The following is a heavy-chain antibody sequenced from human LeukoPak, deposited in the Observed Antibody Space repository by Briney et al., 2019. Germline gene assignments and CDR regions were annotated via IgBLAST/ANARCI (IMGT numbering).Heavy chain of an antibody. Sequence: ASVRVSSKPSGYTFTSYDINWVRQATGQGLERMGWMNPKSGNTGYAQKFQGRVTMPRNTSISTAYMELSSLRSEETAVYYCAREDGSGSYQRGTFDIWCQGTMVTVSS. J-gene: IGHJ3*02. V-gene: IGHV1-8*01. CDR2: MNPKSGNT. CDR3: AREDGSGSYQRGTFDI. D-gene: IGHD3-10*01. CDR1: GYTFTSYD.